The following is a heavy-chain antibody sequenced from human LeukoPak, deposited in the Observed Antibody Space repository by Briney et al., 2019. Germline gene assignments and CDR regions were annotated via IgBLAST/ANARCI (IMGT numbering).Heavy chain of an antibody. CDR2: ISGSGGST. V-gene: IGHV3-23*01. CDR1: GFTFSSYA. J-gene: IGHJ6*02. D-gene: IGHD2-2*01. CDR3: ARVSTSCTRWCYYYGLDV. Sequence: PGGSLRLSCAASGFTFSSYAMSWVRQAPGKGPEWVSAISGSGGSTYYADSVKGRFTISRDNSKNTLYLQMNSLRAEDTAVYYCARVSTSCTRWCYYYGLDVWGQGTTVTVSS.